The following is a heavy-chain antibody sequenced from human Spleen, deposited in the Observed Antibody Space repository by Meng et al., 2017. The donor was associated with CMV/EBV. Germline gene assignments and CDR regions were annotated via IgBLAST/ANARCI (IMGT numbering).Heavy chain of an antibody. Sequence: GESLKISCAASGFTFSSYGMHWVRQAPGKGLEWVAFIRYDGSNKYYADSVKGQFTISRDNSKNTLFLQMNGLRTEDTAVYYCAKLAYSSSSEDFDYWGQGTLVTVSS. CDR3: AKLAYSSSSEDFDY. V-gene: IGHV3-30*02. CDR1: GFTFSSYG. J-gene: IGHJ4*02. D-gene: IGHD6-6*01. CDR2: IRYDGSNK.